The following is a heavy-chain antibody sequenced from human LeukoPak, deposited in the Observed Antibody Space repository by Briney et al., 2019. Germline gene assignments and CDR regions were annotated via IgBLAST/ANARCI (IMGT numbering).Heavy chain of an antibody. V-gene: IGHV4-34*01. J-gene: IGHJ4*02. CDR1: GGSISGYY. CDR3: VRKAVAAQGYFDY. Sequence: SETLSLTCTVSGGSISGYYWSWIRQPPGKGLEWIGEINHSGSTNYNPSLKSRVTISVDTSKNQFSLKLSSVTAADTAVYYCVRKAVAAQGYFDYWGQGTLVTVSS. D-gene: IGHD6-19*01. CDR2: INHSGST.